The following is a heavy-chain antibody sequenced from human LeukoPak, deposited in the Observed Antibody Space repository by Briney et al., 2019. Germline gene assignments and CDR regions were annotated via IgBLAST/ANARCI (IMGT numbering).Heavy chain of an antibody. CDR1: GGSISSYY. J-gene: IGHJ5*02. CDR2: IYYSESA. D-gene: IGHD1-26*01. V-gene: IGHV4-59*01. Sequence: SETLSLTCAVSGGSISSYYWSSIPQTPGKGLEWIGYIYYSESATCNPSLKSRVTISVDTSKNQFSLKLSSVTAADTAVYYCARGSTGAFDPWGQGTLVTVSS. CDR3: ARGSTGAFDP.